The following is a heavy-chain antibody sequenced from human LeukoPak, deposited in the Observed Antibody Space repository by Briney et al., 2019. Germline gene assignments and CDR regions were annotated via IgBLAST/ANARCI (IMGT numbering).Heavy chain of an antibody. Sequence: ETGGSLRLSCAATGFSFRDRYMSWIRQAPGKGMEWVAYISSNSDNIHYADSVKGRFTISRDNAKNSLFLQVNSLRAEDTAVYYCVRETGWLFDFWGQGTLVIVSS. CDR3: VRETGWLFDF. CDR1: GFSFRDRY. CDR2: ISSNSDNI. J-gene: IGHJ4*02. D-gene: IGHD5-12*01. V-gene: IGHV3-11*04.